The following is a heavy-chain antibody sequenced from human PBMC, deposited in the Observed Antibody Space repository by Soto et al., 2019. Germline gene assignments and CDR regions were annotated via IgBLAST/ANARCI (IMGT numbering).Heavy chain of an antibody. CDR2: ISGSGGST. CDR3: AKVSGVVVVRAGIVDYYGMDV. Sequence: GGSLRLSCAASGFTFSSYAMSWVRQAPGKGLEWVSAISGSGGSTYYADSVKGRFTISRDNSKNTLYLQMNSLRAEDTAVYYCAKVSGVVVVRAGIVDYYGMDVWGQGTTVTVSS. CDR1: GFTFSSYA. J-gene: IGHJ6*02. D-gene: IGHD2-2*01. V-gene: IGHV3-23*01.